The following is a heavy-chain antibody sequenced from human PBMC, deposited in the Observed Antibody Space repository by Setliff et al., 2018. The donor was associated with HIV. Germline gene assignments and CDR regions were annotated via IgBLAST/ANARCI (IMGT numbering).Heavy chain of an antibody. CDR2: INPNDGGA. V-gene: IGHV1-2*02. J-gene: IGHJ5*02. D-gene: IGHD1-1*01. CDR3: ALSPTTTRPYNWFDP. Sequence: ASVKVSCKASGYTFTGYYVHWVRQAPGQGLEWMGWINPNDGGANYAPRFQGRATMTSNTSITAASMELSSLRSDDTAVYYCALSPTTTRPYNWFDPWGQGTLVTV. CDR1: GYTFTGYY.